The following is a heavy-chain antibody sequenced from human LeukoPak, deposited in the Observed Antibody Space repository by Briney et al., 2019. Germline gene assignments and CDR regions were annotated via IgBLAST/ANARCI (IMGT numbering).Heavy chain of an antibody. CDR3: ARNDYSDSNSDYFDY. CDR1: DASIRGHY. CDR2: INYSVSR. V-gene: IGHV4-59*11. Sequence: SETLSLTCTVSDASIRGHYWSWIRQPPGKGLEWIAYINYSVSRNYNPSLKSRVTISADTSNNQLSLRVTSVTAADTAVYYCARNDYSDSNSDYFDYWGQGSLVTVSS. J-gene: IGHJ4*02. D-gene: IGHD4-11*01.